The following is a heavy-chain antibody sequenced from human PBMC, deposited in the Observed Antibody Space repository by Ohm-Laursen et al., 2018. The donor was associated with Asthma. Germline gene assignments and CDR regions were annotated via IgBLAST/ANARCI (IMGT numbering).Heavy chain of an antibody. V-gene: IGHV1-69*13. D-gene: IGHD1/OR15-1a*01. CDR3: ARDSGTLQVWRLTRNYGMDV. CDR1: GGTFSSYA. J-gene: IGHJ6*02. Sequence: GASVKVSCKASGGTFSSYAISWVRQAPGQGLEWMGGIIPIFGTANYAQKFQGRVTITADESTSTAYMELSSLRSEDTAVYYCARDSGTLQVWRLTRNYGMDVWGQGTTVTVSS. CDR2: IIPIFGTA.